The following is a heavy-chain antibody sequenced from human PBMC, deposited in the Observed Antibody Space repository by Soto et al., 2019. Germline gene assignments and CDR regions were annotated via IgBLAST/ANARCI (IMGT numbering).Heavy chain of an antibody. J-gene: IGHJ6*02. CDR2: IYYSGST. Sequence: QVQLQESGPGLVKPSETLSLTCTVSGGSVSSGSYYWSWIRQPPGKGLEWIGYIYYSGSTNYNPSRKSRVTISVDTSKNQFSLKLSSVTAADTAVYYRARDRYYGSGSYRTIYYYHYGLDVWGQGTTVTVSS. CDR1: GGSVSSGSYY. V-gene: IGHV4-61*01. CDR3: ARDRYYGSGSYRTIYYYHYGLDV. D-gene: IGHD3-10*01.